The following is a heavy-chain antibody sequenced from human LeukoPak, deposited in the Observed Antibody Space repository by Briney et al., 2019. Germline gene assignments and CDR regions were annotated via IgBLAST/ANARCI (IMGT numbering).Heavy chain of an antibody. CDR2: ISGSGGGT. Sequence: GGSLRLSCEASGVTFSSYVMSGVREARGKGPEGVSGISGSGGGTYYADSVKGRFAISRDNSKNTLYLQMNSLRAEDTAVYYCVQEGPRGLAFDIWGQGTKVTVSS. CDR1: GVTFSSYV. V-gene: IGHV3-23*01. CDR3: VQEGPRGLAFDI. J-gene: IGHJ3*02.